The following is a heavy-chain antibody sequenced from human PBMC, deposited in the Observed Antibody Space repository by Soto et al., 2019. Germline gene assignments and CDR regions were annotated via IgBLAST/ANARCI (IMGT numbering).Heavy chain of an antibody. V-gene: IGHV4-34*01. Sequence: SETLSLTCAVYGGSFSGYYWSWIRQPPGKGLEWIGEINHSGSTNYNPSLKSRVTISVDTSKNQFSLKLSSVTAADTAVYYCASLYSSGPPDFDPWGQGTLVTVSS. CDR3: ASLYSSGPPDFDP. CDR2: INHSGST. D-gene: IGHD6-19*01. CDR1: GGSFSGYY. J-gene: IGHJ5*02.